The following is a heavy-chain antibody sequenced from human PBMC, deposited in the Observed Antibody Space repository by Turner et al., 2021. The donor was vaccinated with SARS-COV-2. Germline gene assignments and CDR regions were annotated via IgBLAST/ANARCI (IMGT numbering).Heavy chain of an antibody. CDR3: AKVFFSYGYYAVYFDY. CDR1: GFTFSSYG. J-gene: IGHJ4*02. CDR2: ISYDGSNK. V-gene: IGHV3-30*18. Sequence: QVQLVESGGGVVQPGRSLRLPCAASGFTFSSYGMHWVRQAPGKGLEWVAVISYDGSNKYYADSVKGRFTISRDNSKNTLYLQMNSLRAEDTAVYYCAKVFFSYGYYAVYFDYWGQGTLVTVSS. D-gene: IGHD5-18*01.